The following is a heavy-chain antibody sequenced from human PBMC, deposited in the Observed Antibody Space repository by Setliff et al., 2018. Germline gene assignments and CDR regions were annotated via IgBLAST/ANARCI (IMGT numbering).Heavy chain of an antibody. V-gene: IGHV4-34*01. CDR3: ARDGGGDSDAFDI. Sequence: PSETLSLTCAVYGGSFSGYYWSWIRQPPGKGLEWIGEINHSGSTNYNPSLKSRVTISVDTSKNQFSLKLSSVTAADTAVYYCARDGGGDSDAFDIWGQGTMVTVSS. D-gene: IGHD3-16*01. CDR1: GGSFSGYY. J-gene: IGHJ3*02. CDR2: INHSGST.